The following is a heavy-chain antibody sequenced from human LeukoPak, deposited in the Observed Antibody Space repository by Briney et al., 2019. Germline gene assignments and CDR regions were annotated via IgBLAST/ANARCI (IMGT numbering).Heavy chain of an antibody. V-gene: IGHV3-21*01. Sequence: AGSLRVSCAASGFTFRTYSMDWVRQAPGKGLEWVASISTTSSHIYYAESLKGRFTISRDNAKNSLYLQMNSLRAEDTAVYYCARGTTTVQRRDTFDVWGQGTMVSVSS. J-gene: IGHJ3*01. CDR1: GFTFRTYS. D-gene: IGHD4-11*01. CDR3: ARGTTTVQRRDTFDV. CDR2: ISTTSSHI.